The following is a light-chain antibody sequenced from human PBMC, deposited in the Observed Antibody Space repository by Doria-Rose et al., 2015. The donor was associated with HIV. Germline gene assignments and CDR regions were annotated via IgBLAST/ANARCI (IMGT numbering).Light chain of an antibody. CDR2: GGS. CDR1: QSFSSTY. CDR3: HQYGTSWT. J-gene: IGKJ1*01. V-gene: IGKV3-20*01. Sequence: TQSPGTLSLSPGERATLSCRASQSFSSTYLAWYQQKPGQAPSLLIYGGSTRATGIPDRLSASGSGADFTLTINRLEPEDFAPYYCHQYGTSWTFGQGTKVEI.